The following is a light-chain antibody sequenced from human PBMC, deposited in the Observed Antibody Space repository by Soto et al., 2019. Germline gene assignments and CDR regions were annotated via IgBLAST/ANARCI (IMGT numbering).Light chain of an antibody. CDR3: HQYKHWRT. CDR2: DAS. Sequence: EIVMTQSPATLSVSPGERATLSCRASHSVCSNLAWYQQKPGQAPRLLIYDASTRATGVPARVSGSGSVTEFTLTISSLQSEDSAVYHCHQYKHWRTFGQGTKVDIK. V-gene: IGKV3-15*01. J-gene: IGKJ1*01. CDR1: HSVCSN.